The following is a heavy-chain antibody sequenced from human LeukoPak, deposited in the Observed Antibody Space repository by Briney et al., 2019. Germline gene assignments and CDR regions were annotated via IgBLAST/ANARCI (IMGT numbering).Heavy chain of an antibody. J-gene: IGHJ4*02. CDR1: GGSITSGIYF. CDR2: IYYSGST. D-gene: IGHD2-2*01. Sequence: SETLSLTCTVSGGSITSGIYFWGWFRQSPGKGLGWIGGIYYSGSTYYNPSPKSRVTISVETSKIQFSLKLSSVTAADSAVYYCARDSCSSTSCRRKFDNWGQGTLVTVSS. V-gene: IGHV4-39*07. CDR3: ARDSCSSTSCRRKFDN.